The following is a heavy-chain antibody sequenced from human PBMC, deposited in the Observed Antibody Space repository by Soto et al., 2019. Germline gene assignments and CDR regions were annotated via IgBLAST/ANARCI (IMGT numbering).Heavy chain of an antibody. J-gene: IGHJ6*02. CDR2: IGTAGDT. D-gene: IGHD3-22*01. Sequence: PGGSLSLSCAASGFTFSSYDMHWVRQATGKGLDWVSAIGTAGDTYYPGSVKGRFTISRENAKNSLYLQMNSLRAEDTAVYYCARAWWLLQFYGMDVWGQGTTVTVSS. V-gene: IGHV3-13*01. CDR3: ARAWWLLQFYGMDV. CDR1: GFTFSSYD.